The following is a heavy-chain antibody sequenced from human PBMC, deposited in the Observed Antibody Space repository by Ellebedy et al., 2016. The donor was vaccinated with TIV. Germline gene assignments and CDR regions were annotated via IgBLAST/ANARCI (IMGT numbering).Heavy chain of an antibody. Sequence: PGGSLRLSCAASGFTFPDYGMHWVRQAPGKGLEWVSGISWNSVSRGYADSVKGRFTISRDDAKNSLYLQMSSLRADDTAMYYCAKGAREGSIRRYFDYWGQGTLVTVSS. CDR1: GFTFPDYG. V-gene: IGHV3-9*01. D-gene: IGHD1-26*01. J-gene: IGHJ4*02. CDR2: ISWNSVSR. CDR3: AKGAREGSIRRYFDY.